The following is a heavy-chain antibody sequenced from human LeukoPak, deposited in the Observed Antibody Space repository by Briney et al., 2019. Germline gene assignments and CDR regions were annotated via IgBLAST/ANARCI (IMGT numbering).Heavy chain of an antibody. Sequence: GESLKISCKGSGYSFTNYWIGWVRQMPGKGLEWMGIIYPGDSDTRYSPSFQGQVTISADKSITTAYLQWSSLKASETAMYYCARRGYCATTTCYRLFDYWGQGTLVTVSS. D-gene: IGHD2-2*01. CDR2: IYPGDSDT. V-gene: IGHV5-51*01. J-gene: IGHJ4*02. CDR1: GYSFTNYW. CDR3: ARRGYCATTTCYRLFDY.